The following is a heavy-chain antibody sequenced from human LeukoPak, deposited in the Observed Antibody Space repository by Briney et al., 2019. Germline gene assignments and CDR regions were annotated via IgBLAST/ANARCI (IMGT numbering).Heavy chain of an antibody. D-gene: IGHD6-13*01. Sequence: GGSLRLSCAATGFIFSTYWLTWVRQAPGKGLEWVASINQDGSEIYYVDSVQGRFTISRDNVDNSLYLQMNGLGAEDTAVYYCARRGTSSSWAHFDYWGQGTLVTVSP. J-gene: IGHJ4*02. CDR2: INQDGSEI. CDR1: GFIFSTYW. V-gene: IGHV3-7*05. CDR3: ARRGTSSSWAHFDY.